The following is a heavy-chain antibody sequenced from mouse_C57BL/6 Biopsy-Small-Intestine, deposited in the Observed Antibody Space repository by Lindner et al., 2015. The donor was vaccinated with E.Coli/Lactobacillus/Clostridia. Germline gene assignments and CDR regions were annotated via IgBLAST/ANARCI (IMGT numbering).Heavy chain of an antibody. CDR1: GYSFTGYF. Sequence: QLQESGPELVKPGDSVKISCKASGYSFTGYFMNWVMQSHGKSLEWIGRINPYNGDTFYNQKFKGKATLTVDKSSSTAHMELRSLTSEDSAVYYCARGGPFAYWGQGTLVTVSA. J-gene: IGHJ3*01. D-gene: IGHD3-3*01. V-gene: IGHV1-20*01. CDR3: ARGGPFAY. CDR2: INPYNGDT.